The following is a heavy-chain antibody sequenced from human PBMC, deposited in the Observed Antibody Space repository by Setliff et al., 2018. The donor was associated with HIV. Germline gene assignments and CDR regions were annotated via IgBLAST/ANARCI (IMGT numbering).Heavy chain of an antibody. CDR3: ASFFGDYGY. J-gene: IGHJ4*01. Sequence: GGSLRLSCAASGFNFKTYGMTWVRQAPGKGLDWVAHIGSSNHGIHYTASVQGRFTVSRDNADNLLFLEMNNLRVEDTAVYYCASFFGDYGYWGHGTQVTVSS. V-gene: IGHV3-48*04. CDR1: GFNFKTYG. CDR2: IGSSNHGI. D-gene: IGHD3-10*01.